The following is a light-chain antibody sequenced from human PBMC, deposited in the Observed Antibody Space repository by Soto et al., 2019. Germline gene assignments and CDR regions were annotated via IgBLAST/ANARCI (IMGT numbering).Light chain of an antibody. CDR3: QQYNSYPLT. J-gene: IGKJ4*01. CDR1: QAIGNY. Sequence: DIQMTQSPSSLSASVGDRVTISCRASQAIGNYLAWFQQKPGKAPKSLIYSTSNLQSGVPSRFSGSTSGTDFTLTITSLQPEDSATYYCQQYNSYPLTFGGGTKVEIK. V-gene: IGKV1-16*01. CDR2: STS.